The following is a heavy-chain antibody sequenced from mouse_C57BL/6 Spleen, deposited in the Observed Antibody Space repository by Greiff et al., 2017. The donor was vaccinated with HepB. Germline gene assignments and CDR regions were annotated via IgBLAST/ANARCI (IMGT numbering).Heavy chain of an antibody. CDR2: INPNNGGT. Sequence: EVQLQQSGPELVKPGASVKIPCKASGYTFTDYNMDWVKQSHGKSLEWIGDINPNNGGTIYNQKFKGKATLTVDKSSSTAYMELRSLTSEDTAVYDGERGYGSSGAWLGDWGEGTVGTVAA. D-gene: IGHD1-1*01. CDR3: ERGYGSSGAWLGD. V-gene: IGHV1-18*01. CDR1: GYTFTDYN. J-gene: IGHJ3*01.